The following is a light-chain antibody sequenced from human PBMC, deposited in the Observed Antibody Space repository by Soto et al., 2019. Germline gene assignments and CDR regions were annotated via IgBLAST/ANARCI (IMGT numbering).Light chain of an antibody. CDR1: QSVSSSY. V-gene: IGKV3-20*01. CDR2: GAS. J-gene: IGKJ5*01. CDR3: QQYGSSPGIT. Sequence: EIVLTQSPGTLSLSPGERATLSCRASQSVSSSYLAWYQQKPGQAPRLLIYGASSRATGIPDRFSGSGSGTDFTLTISRLEPEDFAMYYCQQYGSSPGITLGQGTRLEIK.